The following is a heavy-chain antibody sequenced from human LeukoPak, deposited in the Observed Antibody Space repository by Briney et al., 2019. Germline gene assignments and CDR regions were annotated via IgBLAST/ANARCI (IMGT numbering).Heavy chain of an antibody. CDR2: IYHSGST. J-gene: IGHJ4*02. Sequence: SETLSLTCAVSGYSISSGYYWGWIRQPPGKGLEWIGSIYHSGSTYYNPSLKSRVTISVDTSKNQFSLKLSSVTAADTAVYYCATPPTDDDYWGQGTLVTVSS. V-gene: IGHV4-38-2*01. CDR3: ATPPTDDDY. CDR1: GYSISSGYY.